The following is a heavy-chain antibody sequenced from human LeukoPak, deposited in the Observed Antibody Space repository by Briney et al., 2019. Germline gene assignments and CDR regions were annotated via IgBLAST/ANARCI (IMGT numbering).Heavy chain of an antibody. Sequence: PGGSLRLSCAASGFTFSSYSMNWVRQAPGKGLEWVAVISYDGSNKYYADSVKGRFTISRDNSKNTLYLQMNSLRAEDTAVYYCAKDRKMVRGVFDYWGQGTLVTVSS. CDR1: GFTFSSYS. CDR2: ISYDGSNK. V-gene: IGHV3-30*18. D-gene: IGHD3-10*01. J-gene: IGHJ4*02. CDR3: AKDRKMVRGVFDY.